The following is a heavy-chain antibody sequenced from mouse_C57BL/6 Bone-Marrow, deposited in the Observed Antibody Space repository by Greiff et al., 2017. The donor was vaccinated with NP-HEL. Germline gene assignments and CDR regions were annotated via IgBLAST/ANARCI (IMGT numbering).Heavy chain of an antibody. V-gene: IGHV3-8*01. CDR2: INSSGGT. J-gene: IGHJ1*03. Sequence: EVQLMESGPGLAKPSQSLSLSCYVTGYSITSDYWHWVQQFPGHGLEYIGYINSSGGTYYNPTLKSRISITRDTSKNQYYLQLNTVTTEDTATYYCARYPSYHYGHWYFWGWGTATTVTAAS. CDR1: GYSITSDY. D-gene: IGHD1-1*01. CDR3: ARYPSYHYGHWYFWG.